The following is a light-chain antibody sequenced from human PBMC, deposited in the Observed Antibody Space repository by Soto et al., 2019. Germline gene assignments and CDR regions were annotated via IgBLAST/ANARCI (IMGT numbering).Light chain of an antibody. V-gene: IGKV3-20*01. Sequence: EIVLTQSPGTVSLSPGERATLSCRASQSVSSTYLAWYQQKPGQAPRLLIYGASSRATGIPDRFSGGGSGTDFTLTISRLEPEDFAVYYCQQYGSSPRTFGQGTKVEIK. CDR3: QQYGSSPRT. CDR1: QSVSSTY. CDR2: GAS. J-gene: IGKJ1*01.